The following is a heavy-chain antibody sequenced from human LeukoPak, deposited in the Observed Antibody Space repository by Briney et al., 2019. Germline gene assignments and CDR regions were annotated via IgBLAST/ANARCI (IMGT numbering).Heavy chain of an antibody. CDR2: IYHSGST. D-gene: IGHD4-17*01. Sequence: SETLSLTCAVYGGSFSGYYWSWIRQPPGKGLEWIGYIYHSGSTYYNPSLKSRVTISVDRSKNQFSLKLSSVTAADTAVYYCARGLDGDPIIDYWGQGTLVTVSS. CDR3: ARGLDGDPIIDY. CDR1: GGSFSGYY. J-gene: IGHJ4*02. V-gene: IGHV4-34*01.